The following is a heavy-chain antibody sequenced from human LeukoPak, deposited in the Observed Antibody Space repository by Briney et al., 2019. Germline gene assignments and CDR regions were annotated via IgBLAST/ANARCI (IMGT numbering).Heavy chain of an antibody. CDR2: IYYSGST. D-gene: IGHD3-22*01. CDR1: GGSISSSSYY. Sequence: SETLSLTCTVSGGSISSSSYYWGWIRQPPGKGLEWIGSIYYSGSTYYNSSLKSRVTISVDTSKNQFSLKLSSVTAADTAVYYCARLTMIVVGRLDYWGQGTLVTVSS. CDR3: ARLTMIVVGRLDY. J-gene: IGHJ4*02. V-gene: IGHV4-39*01.